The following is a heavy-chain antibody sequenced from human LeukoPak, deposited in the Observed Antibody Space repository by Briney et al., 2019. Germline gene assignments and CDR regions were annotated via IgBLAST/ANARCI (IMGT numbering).Heavy chain of an antibody. CDR2: IWYDGSNK. J-gene: IGHJ5*02. Sequence: GTSLRLSCAASGLTFKNYGMHWVRQAPGKGLEWVAVIWYDGSNKYYADSVKGRFTISRDNSKNTLYLQMNSLTAEDTAVYYCARDGTVTAGPFDPWGGGTLVTVSS. D-gene: IGHD4-17*01. CDR3: ARDGTVTAGPFDP. CDR1: GLTFKNYG. V-gene: IGHV3-33*01.